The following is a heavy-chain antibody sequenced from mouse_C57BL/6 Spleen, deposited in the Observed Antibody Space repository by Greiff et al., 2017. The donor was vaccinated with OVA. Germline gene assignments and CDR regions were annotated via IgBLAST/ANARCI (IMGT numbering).Heavy chain of an antibody. CDR1: GYTFTSYW. Sequence: QVQLQQPGAELVMPGASVKLSCKASGYTFTSYWMHWVKQRPGQGLEWIGEIDPSDSYTNYNQKFKGKSTLTVDKSSSTAYMQLSSLTSEDSAVYYCARRDYDYAFDYWGQGTTLTVSS. CDR2: IDPSDSYT. J-gene: IGHJ2*01. V-gene: IGHV1-69*01. D-gene: IGHD2-4*01. CDR3: ARRDYDYAFDY.